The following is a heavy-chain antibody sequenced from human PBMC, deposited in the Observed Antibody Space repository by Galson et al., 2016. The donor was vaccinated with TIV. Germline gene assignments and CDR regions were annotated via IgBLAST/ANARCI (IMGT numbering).Heavy chain of an antibody. D-gene: IGHD2-21*02. CDR3: AKEQSCGGDCYLFDF. CDR1: GFTFDDYG. Sequence: SLRLSCAASGFTFDDYGMHWVRQPPGKGLEWVSGITWNSDGIDYADSVKGRFTISRDNAKNSLYLQINSLRPDDTALYYCAKEQSCGGDCYLFDFWGQGALVTVSS. CDR2: ITWNSDGI. V-gene: IGHV3-9*01. J-gene: IGHJ4*02.